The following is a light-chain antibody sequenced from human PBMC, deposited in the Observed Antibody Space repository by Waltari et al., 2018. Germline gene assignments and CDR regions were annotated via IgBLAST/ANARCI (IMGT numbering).Light chain of an antibody. Sequence: DTQVTQSPSTLSASVGDSVTITCRASQTILTWMAWYQQKPGKAPKLLIYKASRLESGAPSRFSGTASGTEFTLTISSLQPDDSATYYCQQYHDYSTFGQGTKLEIK. CDR2: KAS. CDR1: QTILTW. J-gene: IGKJ2*01. CDR3: QQYHDYST. V-gene: IGKV1-5*03.